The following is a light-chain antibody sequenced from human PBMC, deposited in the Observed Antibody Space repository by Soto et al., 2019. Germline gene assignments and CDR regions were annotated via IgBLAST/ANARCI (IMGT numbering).Light chain of an antibody. CDR3: QQYGSSPPYT. V-gene: IGKV3-20*01. J-gene: IGKJ2*01. Sequence: EIVLTQSPGTLSLSPGERATLSCRASQSVSSSYLAWYQQKPGQAPRLLIYGASSRATGIPDRFSGSGSGTDFTHTISRLEPEDFAVYYCQQYGSSPPYTFGQETKLEIK. CDR2: GAS. CDR1: QSVSSSY.